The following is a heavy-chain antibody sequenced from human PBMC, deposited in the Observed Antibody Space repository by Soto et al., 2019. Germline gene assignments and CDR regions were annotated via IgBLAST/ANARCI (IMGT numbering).Heavy chain of an antibody. J-gene: IGHJ4*02. V-gene: IGHV3-48*02. D-gene: IGHD5-18*01. CDR3: VRMSWIQLYKSFDY. CDR2: IGSSSSAI. Sequence: PGGSLRLSCAASGFTFNSYSMNWVRQAPGKGLEWVSYIGSSSSAIDYAASVKGRFTISRDNAKNSLYLQMHSLRDEDTAVYYCVRMSWIQLYKSFDYWGQGTLVTVSS. CDR1: GFTFNSYS.